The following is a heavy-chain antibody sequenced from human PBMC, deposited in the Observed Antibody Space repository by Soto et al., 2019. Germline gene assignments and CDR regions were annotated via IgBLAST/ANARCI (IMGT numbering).Heavy chain of an antibody. CDR3: AKPPAKSVLGGVS. CDR1: GLTFSTYA. Sequence: GGSLRLSCAASGLTFSTYAMTWVRQAPGKGLEWVSTINNSGGSTWYADSVKGRFTISRDNSKNTLYLQMNSLRVEDTAVYYCAKPPAKSVLGGVSCGQGTLVTVSS. D-gene: IGHD3-16*01. J-gene: IGHJ5*02. V-gene: IGHV3-23*01. CDR2: INNSGGST.